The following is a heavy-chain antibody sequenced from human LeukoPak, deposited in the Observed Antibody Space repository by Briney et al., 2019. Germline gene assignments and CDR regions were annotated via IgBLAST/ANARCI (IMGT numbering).Heavy chain of an antibody. CDR1: GGSISSGDYY. D-gene: IGHD3-9*01. CDR3: ARASSDYDILTGYWRVNWFDP. J-gene: IGHJ5*02. V-gene: IGHV4-30-4*01. CDR2: IYYSGST. Sequence: SETLSLTCTVSGGSISSGDYYWSWIRQPPGKGLEWIGYIYYSGSTYYNPSLESRVTISVDTSKNQFSLKLSSVTAADTAVYYCARASSDYDILTGYWRVNWFDPWGQGTLVTVSS.